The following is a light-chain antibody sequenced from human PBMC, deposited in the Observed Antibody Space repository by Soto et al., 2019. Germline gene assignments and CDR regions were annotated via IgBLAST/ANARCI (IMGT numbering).Light chain of an antibody. J-gene: IGLJ2*01. CDR1: SSNIGAGYD. CDR3: QSYDSSLSALV. Sequence: SVLTQLPSVSGAPGQRVTISCTGSSSNIGAGYDVHWYQQLPGTAPKLLIYGNSNRPSGVPDRFSGSKSGTSASLAITGLQAEDEADYYCQSYDSSLSALVFGGGTKLTVL. V-gene: IGLV1-40*01. CDR2: GNS.